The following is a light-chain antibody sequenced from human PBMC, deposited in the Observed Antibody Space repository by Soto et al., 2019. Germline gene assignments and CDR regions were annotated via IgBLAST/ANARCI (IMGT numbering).Light chain of an antibody. Sequence: MTQSPSTLSASLRDRVPLPCRASQNIRSSLAWYQQKPGQAPRLLIYGASTRATGIPARFSGSGSGTEFTLTISSLQSEDFAVYYCQQYNNWPPYTFGQGTKVDIK. CDR1: QNIRSS. CDR3: QQYNNWPPYT. J-gene: IGKJ2*01. CDR2: GAS. V-gene: IGKV3-15*01.